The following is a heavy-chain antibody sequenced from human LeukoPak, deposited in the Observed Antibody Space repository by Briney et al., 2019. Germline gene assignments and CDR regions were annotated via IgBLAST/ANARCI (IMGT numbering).Heavy chain of an antibody. Sequence: GGSLRLSCAASGFTFSSYAMSWVRQAPGKGLEWVSAISGSGGSTYYADSVKGRLTISRDNSKNTLYLRMNSLRAEDTAVYYCAKGPLGSRSDFDYWGQGTLVTVSS. V-gene: IGHV3-23*01. CDR3: AKGPLGSRSDFDY. CDR1: GFTFSSYA. CDR2: ISGSGGST. D-gene: IGHD6-13*01. J-gene: IGHJ4*02.